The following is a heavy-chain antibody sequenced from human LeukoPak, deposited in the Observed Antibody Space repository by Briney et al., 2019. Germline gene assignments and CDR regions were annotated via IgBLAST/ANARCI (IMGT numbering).Heavy chain of an antibody. D-gene: IGHD4-11*01. Sequence: PSETLSLTCTVSGGSISTYYWSWIRQPPGKGLEWIGYIYTSGSTNYSPSLKSRVTISVDTSKNQLSLKLGSVTAADTAVYYCATFYSNSLYFDYWGQGTLVTVSS. CDR2: IYTSGST. J-gene: IGHJ4*02. V-gene: IGHV4-4*09. CDR1: GGSISTYY. CDR3: ATFYSNSLYFDY.